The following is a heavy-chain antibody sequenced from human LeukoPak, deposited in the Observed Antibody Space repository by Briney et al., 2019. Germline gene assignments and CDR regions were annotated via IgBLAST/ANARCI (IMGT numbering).Heavy chain of an antibody. CDR1: GFTFSSYA. CDR3: AKYQRDPGFHGGDSSGYYFPFDY. D-gene: IGHD3-22*01. J-gene: IGHJ4*02. Sequence: PGGSLRLSCAASGFTFSSYAISWVRQAPGKGLEWVSAISGSGGSTYNADSVKGRFTISRDNSKNTLYLQMNSLRAEDTAVYYCAKYQRDPGFHGGDSSGYYFPFDYWGQGTLVTVSS. V-gene: IGHV3-23*01. CDR2: ISGSGGST.